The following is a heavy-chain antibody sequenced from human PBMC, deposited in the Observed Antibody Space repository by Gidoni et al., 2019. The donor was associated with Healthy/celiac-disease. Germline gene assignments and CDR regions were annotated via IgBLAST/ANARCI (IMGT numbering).Heavy chain of an antibody. CDR1: GGSISSSSYY. CDR2: IYYSGST. V-gene: IGHV4-39*01. J-gene: IGHJ4*02. Sequence: QLQLQESGPGLVKPSETLSLTCTVSGGSISSSSYYWGWIRQPPGKGLEWIGSIYYSGSTYYNPSLKSRVTISVDTSKNQFSLKLSSVTAADTAVYYCARRCISSTSCYASPEQRPFDYWGQGTLVTVSS. CDR3: ARRCISSTSCYASPEQRPFDY. D-gene: IGHD2-2*01.